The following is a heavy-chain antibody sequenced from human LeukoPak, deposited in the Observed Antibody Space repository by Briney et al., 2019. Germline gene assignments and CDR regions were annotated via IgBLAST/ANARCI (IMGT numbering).Heavy chain of an antibody. D-gene: IGHD1-26*01. CDR1: GFTLSSYT. V-gene: IGHV3-74*01. CDR3: ARAQVGTPTDC. J-gene: IGHJ4*02. Sequence: GGSLRLSCAASGFTLSSYTMYWVRQAPGRGLVWVARFTSDGNSMTYADFVKGRFTVSRDIAKNTLYLQMNSLRAEDTAVYYCARAQVGTPTDCWGQGTLVTVSS. CDR2: FTSDGNSM.